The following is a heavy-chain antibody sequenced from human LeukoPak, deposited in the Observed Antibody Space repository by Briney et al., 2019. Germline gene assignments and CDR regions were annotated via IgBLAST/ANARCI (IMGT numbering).Heavy chain of an antibody. CDR3: ARAYIAARRGTFHWFDP. CDR1: GYTFTGYY. J-gene: IGHJ5*02. Sequence: GASVKVSCKASGYTFTGYYMHWVRQAPGQGLEWMGWINPNSGGTNYAQKFQGRVTMTRDTSISTAYMELSRLRSDDTAVYYCARAYIAARRGTFHWFDPWGQGTLVTVSS. V-gene: IGHV1-2*02. D-gene: IGHD6-6*01. CDR2: INPNSGGT.